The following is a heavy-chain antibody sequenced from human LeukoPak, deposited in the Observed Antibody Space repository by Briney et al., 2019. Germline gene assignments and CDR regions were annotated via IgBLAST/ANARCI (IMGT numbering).Heavy chain of an antibody. V-gene: IGHV3-21*01. CDR3: ARVSANYFDY. Sequence: PGGSLRLFCAASGFTFSSYSMNWVRQAPGKGLEWVSSISSSSSYLYYADSVKGRFTISRDNAKHSLYLQINSLRAEDTAVYYCARVSANYFDYWGQGTLVTVSS. CDR2: ISSSSSYL. D-gene: IGHD2-8*01. J-gene: IGHJ4*02. CDR1: GFTFSSYS.